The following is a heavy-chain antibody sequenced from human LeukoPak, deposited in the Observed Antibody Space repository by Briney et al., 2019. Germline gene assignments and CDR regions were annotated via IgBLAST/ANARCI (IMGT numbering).Heavy chain of an antibody. D-gene: IGHD6-13*01. J-gene: IGHJ5*02. V-gene: IGHV1-2*02. Sequence: ASVKVSCKASGYTFTGYYMHWVRQAPGQGLEWMGWINPNSGGTNYAQKFQGRVTMTRDTSISTAYMELSRLRSDDTAVYYCARDSSWKLMGQLVDWFDPWGQGTLVTVSS. CDR2: INPNSGGT. CDR3: ARDSSWKLMGQLVDWFDP. CDR1: GYTFTGYY.